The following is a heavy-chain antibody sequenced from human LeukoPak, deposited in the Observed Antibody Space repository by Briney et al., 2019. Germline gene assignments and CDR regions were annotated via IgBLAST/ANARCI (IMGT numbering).Heavy chain of an antibody. CDR2: IYPDDSDT. J-gene: IGHJ4*02. D-gene: IGHD1-26*01. V-gene: IGHV5-51*01. CDR1: GYSFTSYW. CDR3: ARRRSGSHYGDYFDY. Sequence: GESLKISCKGPGYSFTSYWIGWVRQMPGKGLEWMGIIYPDDSDTRYSPSFQGQVTISADKSISTAYLQWSSLKASDTAMYYCARRRSGSHYGDYFDYWGQGTLVTVSS.